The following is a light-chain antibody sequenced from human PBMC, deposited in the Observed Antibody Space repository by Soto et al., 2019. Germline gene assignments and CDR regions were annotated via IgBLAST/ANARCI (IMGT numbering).Light chain of an antibody. CDR3: GTWDSSLSAVV. V-gene: IGLV1-51*01. J-gene: IGLJ2*01. CDR2: DNN. CDR1: SSNIGCNY. Sequence: QSVLTQPPSVSAAPGQKVTISCSGSSSNIGCNYVSWYQQLPKTAPKLLIYDNNERPSGIPDRFSGSKSGTSSTLGITGLQTGDDADYYCGTWDSSLSAVVFGGGTKLTVL.